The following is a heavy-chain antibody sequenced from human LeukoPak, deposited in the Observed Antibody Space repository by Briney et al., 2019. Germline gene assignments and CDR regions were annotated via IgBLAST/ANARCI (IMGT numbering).Heavy chain of an antibody. CDR1: GFTFTSSA. CDR2: IVVGSGNT. Sequence: SVKVSCKASGFTFTSSAMQWVRQARGQRLEWIGWIVVGSGNTNYAQKFQERVTITRDMSTSTAYMELSSLRSEDTAVYYCAAVENYDFWSDYYREDYWGQGTLVTVSS. V-gene: IGHV1-58*02. D-gene: IGHD3-3*01. CDR3: AAVENYDFWSDYYREDY. J-gene: IGHJ4*02.